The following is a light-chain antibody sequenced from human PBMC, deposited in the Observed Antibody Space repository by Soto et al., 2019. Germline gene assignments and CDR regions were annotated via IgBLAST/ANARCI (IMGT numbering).Light chain of an antibody. CDR2: GAS. CDR1: QSVSSN. Sequence: EIVMTQSPATLSVSPGERATLSCRASQSVSSNLAWYQQKPGQAPRLLIYGASTRATGIPARFSGSESGTEFTLTISSLQSEDFAVYYCQKYNNWPATFGLGTKVEIK. J-gene: IGKJ1*01. CDR3: QKYNNWPAT. V-gene: IGKV3D-15*01.